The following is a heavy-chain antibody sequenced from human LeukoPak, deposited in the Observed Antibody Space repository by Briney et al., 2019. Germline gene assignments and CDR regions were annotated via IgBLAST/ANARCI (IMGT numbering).Heavy chain of an antibody. J-gene: IGHJ4*02. CDR2: IYYSGST. V-gene: IGHV4-39*07. Sequence: KSSETLSLTCTVSGGSISSSSYYWGWIRQPPGKGLEWIGSIYYSGSTYYNPSLKSRVTISVDTSKKQFSMKLSSVTAANTAVYYCARLPVRVAAASNYVDYWRQGTLATVSS. CDR1: GGSISSSSYY. CDR3: ARLPVRVAAASNYVDY. D-gene: IGHD2-2*01.